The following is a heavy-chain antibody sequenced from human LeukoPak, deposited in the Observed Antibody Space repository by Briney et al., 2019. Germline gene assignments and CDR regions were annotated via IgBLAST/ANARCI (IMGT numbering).Heavy chain of an antibody. Sequence: ASVKVSCKASGYTFTGYYMHWVRQAPGQGLEWMGRINPTSGGTNYAQKFQGRVTMTRDTSISTAYMELSRLRSDDTAVYYCARLGASDYVWGKWWYFDYWGQGTLVTVSS. V-gene: IGHV1-2*06. D-gene: IGHD3-16*01. CDR3: ARLGASDYVWGKWWYFDY. CDR1: GYTFTGYY. J-gene: IGHJ4*02. CDR2: INPTSGGT.